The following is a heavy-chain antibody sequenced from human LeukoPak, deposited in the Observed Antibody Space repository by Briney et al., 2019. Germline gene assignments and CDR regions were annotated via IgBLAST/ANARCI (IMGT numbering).Heavy chain of an antibody. CDR3: ARGDLYGGIDY. CDR2: IYYSGST. Sequence: SETLSLTCTVSGGSISSYYWSWIRQPPGKGLEWTGYIYYSGSTNYNPSLKSRVTIPVDTSKNQFSLKLSSVTAADTAVYYCARGDLYGGIDYWGQGTLVTVSS. J-gene: IGHJ4*02. D-gene: IGHD4-23*01. CDR1: GGSISSYY. V-gene: IGHV4-59*01.